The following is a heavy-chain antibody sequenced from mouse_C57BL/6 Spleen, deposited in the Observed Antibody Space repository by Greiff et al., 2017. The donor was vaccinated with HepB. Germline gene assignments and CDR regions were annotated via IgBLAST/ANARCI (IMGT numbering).Heavy chain of an antibody. CDR2: IYPGDGDT. CDR3: ARSRGYGSSYDFDY. D-gene: IGHD1-1*01. Sequence: VQLQESGPELVKPGASVKISCKASGYAFSSSWMNWVKQRPGKGLEWIGRIYPGDGDTNYNGKFKGKATLTADKSSSTAYMQLSSLTSEDSAVYFCARSRGYGSSYDFDYWGQGTTLTVSS. V-gene: IGHV1-82*01. J-gene: IGHJ2*01. CDR1: GYAFSSSW.